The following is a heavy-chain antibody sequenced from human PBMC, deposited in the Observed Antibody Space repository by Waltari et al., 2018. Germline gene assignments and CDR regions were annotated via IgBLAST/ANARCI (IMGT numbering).Heavy chain of an antibody. D-gene: IGHD6-13*01. J-gene: IGHJ6*02. CDR1: GGPFSSYA. Sequence: QVQLVQSGAEVKKPGSSVKVSCTASGGPFSSYAISWVRRAPGHGLEWMGGIIPIFGTANYAQKFQGRVTMTTDTSTSTAYMELRSLRSDDTAVYYCARDHPSPSSSWYYYYYYGMDVWGQGTTVTVSS. CDR2: IIPIFGTA. CDR3: ARDHPSPSSSWYYYYYYGMDV. V-gene: IGHV1-69*06.